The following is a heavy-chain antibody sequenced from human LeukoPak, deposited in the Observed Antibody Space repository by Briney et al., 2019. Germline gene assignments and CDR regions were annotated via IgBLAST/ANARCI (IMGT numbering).Heavy chain of an antibody. V-gene: IGHV1-46*01. D-gene: IGHD1-7*01. J-gene: IGHJ4*02. CDR2: INPSGGST. CDR3: ALGFNWNYLFDY. Sequence: ASVKVSCKASGYTFTSYYMHWVRQAPGQGLEWMGIINPSGGSTSYAQKFQGRVTMTRDTSISTAYMELSRLRSDDTAVYYCALGFNWNYLFDYWGQGTLVTVSS. CDR1: GYTFTSYY.